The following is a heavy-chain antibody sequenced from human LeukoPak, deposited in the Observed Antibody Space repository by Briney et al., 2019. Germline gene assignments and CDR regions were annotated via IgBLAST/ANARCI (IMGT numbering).Heavy chain of an antibody. J-gene: IGHJ4*02. Sequence: SETLSLTCTVSGGSLSGHFWSWFRRPPGKGLENIGHIHCSGSTNYNPSYKSRVTVSLEMSKNQFSLSLSSVTAADTAVYYCARDPGDTDWYNFDFWGQGILVTVSS. D-gene: IGHD3-9*01. CDR2: IHCSGST. CDR1: GGSLSGHF. CDR3: ARDPGDTDWYNFDF. V-gene: IGHV4-59*11.